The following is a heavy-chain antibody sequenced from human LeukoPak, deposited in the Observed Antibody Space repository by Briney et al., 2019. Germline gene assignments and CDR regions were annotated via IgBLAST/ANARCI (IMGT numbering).Heavy chain of an antibody. CDR1: GYTFTSYY. CDR2: INPSGGST. Sequence: ASVKVSCKASGYTFTSYYMHWVRQAPGQGLEWMGIINPSGGSTSYAQKFQGRVTMTRDTSTSTVYMELSSLRSEDTAVYYCARGDYDFWSGYSTYYYYYYGMDVWGQGTTVTVSS. CDR3: ARGDYDFWSGYSTYYYYYYGMDV. V-gene: IGHV1-46*01. J-gene: IGHJ6*02. D-gene: IGHD3-3*01.